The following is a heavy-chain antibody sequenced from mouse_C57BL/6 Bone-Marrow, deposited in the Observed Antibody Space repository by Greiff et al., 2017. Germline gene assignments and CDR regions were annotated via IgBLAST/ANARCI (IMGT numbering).Heavy chain of an antibody. CDR3: ARVGTTRWHYFDY. CDR1: GYTFTSYW. Sequence: QVQLQQPGAELVKPGASVKLSCKASGYTFTSYWMQWVKQRPGQGLEWIGEIDPSDSYTNYNQKFKGKATLTVDTSSSTAYMQHSSLTSEDSAVYYCARVGTTRWHYFDYWGQGTTLTVSA. D-gene: IGHD2-1*01. V-gene: IGHV1-50*01. CDR2: IDPSDSYT. J-gene: IGHJ2*01.